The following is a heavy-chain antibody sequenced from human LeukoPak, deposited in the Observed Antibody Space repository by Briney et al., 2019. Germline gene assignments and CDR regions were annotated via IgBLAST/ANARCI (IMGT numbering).Heavy chain of an antibody. J-gene: IGHJ4*02. CDR2: TSYDGSNK. Sequence: GGSLRLSCAASGLTFSGFAMYWVRQAPGKGLEWVAVTSYDGSNKNYADSVKGRFTISRDKSKNTLYLQMNSLRIEDTAVYYCARGSPPDYWGQGTLVTISS. CDR1: GLTFSGFA. V-gene: IGHV3-30-3*01. CDR3: ARGSPPDY.